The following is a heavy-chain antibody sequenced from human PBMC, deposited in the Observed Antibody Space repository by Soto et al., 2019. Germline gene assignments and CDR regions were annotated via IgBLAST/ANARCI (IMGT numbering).Heavy chain of an antibody. J-gene: IGHJ5*02. Sequence: GASVKVSCKASGYTFTCYYMHWVRQAPGQGLEWMGWINPNSGGTNYAQKFQGRVTMTRDTSISTAYMELSRLRSDDTAVYYCARVPWDILTGYYPKSKLGFDPWGQGTLVTVS. CDR2: INPNSGGT. D-gene: IGHD3-9*01. V-gene: IGHV1-2*02. CDR3: ARVPWDILTGYYPKSKLGFDP. CDR1: GYTFTCYY.